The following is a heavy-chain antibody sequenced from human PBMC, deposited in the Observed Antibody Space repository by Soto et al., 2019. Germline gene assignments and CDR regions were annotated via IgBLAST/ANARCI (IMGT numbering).Heavy chain of an antibody. J-gene: IGHJ6*02. CDR3: AKDKIRVSDSSGTNGYGMDV. V-gene: IGHV3-9*01. CDR2: ISWNSGSI. CDR1: GFTFVDYA. Sequence: EVQLVESGGGLVQPGRSLRLSCAASGFTFVDYAMHWVRQAPVKGLEWVSGISWNSGSIGYADSVKGRFTISSDNAKNALYMKMNRLRAEDTALYYCAKDKIRVSDSSGTNGYGMDVWGQGTTVTVSS. D-gene: IGHD3-22*01.